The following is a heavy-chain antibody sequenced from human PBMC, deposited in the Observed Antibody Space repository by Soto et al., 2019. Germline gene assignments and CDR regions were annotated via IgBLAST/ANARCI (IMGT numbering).Heavy chain of an antibody. CDR2: IYYSGST. CDR3: ARHVAGYSSGLDY. V-gene: IGHV4-39*01. J-gene: IGHJ4*02. Sequence: SETLSLTCTVSGGSISSSSYYWGWIRQPPGKGLEWIGSIYYSGSTYYNPSLKSRVTISVDTSKDQFSLKLSSVTAAYTAVYYCARHVAGYSSGLDYWGQGTLVTVSS. D-gene: IGHD6-19*01. CDR1: GGSISSSSYY.